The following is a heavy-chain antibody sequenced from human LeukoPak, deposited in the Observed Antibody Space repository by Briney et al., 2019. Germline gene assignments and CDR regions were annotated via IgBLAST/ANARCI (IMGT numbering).Heavy chain of an antibody. CDR3: AKVPFTVGSPFDY. CDR1: GFTFSSYS. CDR2: ISSSSSYI. D-gene: IGHD4-23*01. Sequence: GGSLRLSCAASGFTFSSYSMNWVRQAPGKGLEWVSSISSSSSYIYYADSVKGRFTISRDNAKNSLYLQMNSLRAEDTAVYYCAKVPFTVGSPFDYWGQGTLVTVSS. V-gene: IGHV3-21*04. J-gene: IGHJ4*02.